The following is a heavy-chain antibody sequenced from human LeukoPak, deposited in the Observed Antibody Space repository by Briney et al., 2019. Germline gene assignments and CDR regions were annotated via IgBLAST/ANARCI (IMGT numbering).Heavy chain of an antibody. CDR2: INHSGST. D-gene: IGHD6-13*01. CDR1: GGSFGGYY. Sequence: SETLSLTCAVYGGSFGGYYWSWIRQPPGKGLEWIGEINHSGSTNYNPSLKSRVTISVDTSKNQFSLKLSSVTAADTAVYYCARNPGIAARGCFQHWGQGTLVTVSS. V-gene: IGHV4-34*01. J-gene: IGHJ1*01. CDR3: ARNPGIAARGCFQH.